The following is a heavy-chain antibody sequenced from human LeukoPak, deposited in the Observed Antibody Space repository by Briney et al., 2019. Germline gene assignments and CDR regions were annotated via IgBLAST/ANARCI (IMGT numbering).Heavy chain of an antibody. CDR2: INHSGGT. Sequence: ASETLSLTCAVYGGSFSGYYWSWIRQPPGKGLEWIGEINHSGGTNYNPSLKSRVTISVDQSKNQFSLKLSSVTAADTAVYYCARGLVRGVPYYWGQGTLVTVSS. D-gene: IGHD3-10*01. J-gene: IGHJ4*02. V-gene: IGHV4-34*01. CDR3: ARGLVRGVPYY. CDR1: GGSFSGYY.